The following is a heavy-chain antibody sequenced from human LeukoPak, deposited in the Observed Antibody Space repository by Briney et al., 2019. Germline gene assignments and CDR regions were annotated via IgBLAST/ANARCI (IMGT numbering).Heavy chain of an antibody. Sequence: GESLKISCKGSGYSFTSYWIGWVRQMPGKGLEWMGIIYPGDSDTRYSPSFQGQVTISADKSISTAYLQWSSLKASDTAMYYCARCHGSGSYYPYVMDVWGQGTTVTVSS. CDR3: ARCHGSGSYYPYVMDV. CDR1: GYSFTSYW. CDR2: IYPGDSDT. J-gene: IGHJ6*02. D-gene: IGHD3-10*01. V-gene: IGHV5-51*01.